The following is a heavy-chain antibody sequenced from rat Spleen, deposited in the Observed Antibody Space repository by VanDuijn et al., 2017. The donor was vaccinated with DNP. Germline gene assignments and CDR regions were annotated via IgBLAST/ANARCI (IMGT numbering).Heavy chain of an antibody. D-gene: IGHD1-2*01. CDR1: GFTFSNYD. V-gene: IGHV5-20*01. CDR3: TTDPSYYSSPFAY. Sequence: EVQLVESGGGLVQPGRSMKLSCAASGFTFSNYDMAWVRQAPTKGLEWVASIVYDGSSTYYRDSVKGRFTISRDNAKTTLYLQMDSLRSEDTATYYCTTDPSYYSSPFAYWGQGTLVTVSS. J-gene: IGHJ3*01. CDR2: IVYDGSST.